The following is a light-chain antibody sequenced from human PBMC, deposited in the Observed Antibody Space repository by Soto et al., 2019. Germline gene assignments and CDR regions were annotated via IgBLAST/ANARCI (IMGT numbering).Light chain of an antibody. CDR3: QQYNNWPQT. V-gene: IGKV3-15*01. Sequence: EIVMTQSPATLSVSPGERATLSCRASQSVSSNLAWYQQKPGQAPRPLIYGASTRATCIPARFSGSGSGTEFTLTISSLQSEDFAVYYCQQYNNWPQTFGQGTKVEIK. J-gene: IGKJ1*01. CDR2: GAS. CDR1: QSVSSN.